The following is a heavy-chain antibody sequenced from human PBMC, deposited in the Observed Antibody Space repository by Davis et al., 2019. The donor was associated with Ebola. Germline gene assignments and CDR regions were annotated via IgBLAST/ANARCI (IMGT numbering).Heavy chain of an antibody. CDR3: ARYGGSCIGDRCAY. V-gene: IGHV3-74*03. D-gene: IGHD2-15*01. J-gene: IGHJ4*02. CDR1: GFSFDSHW. Sequence: HTGGSLRLSCTVSGFSFDSHWMHWVRQSPGKGLVWVSRINTDGTDTKYADSVKGRFIISRDNGKNSLYLQMNNLRDEDTALYYCARYGGSCIGDRCAYWGQGTLVTVSS. CDR2: INTDGTDT.